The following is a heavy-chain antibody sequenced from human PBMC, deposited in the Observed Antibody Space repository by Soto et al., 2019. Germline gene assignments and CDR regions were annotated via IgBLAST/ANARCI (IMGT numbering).Heavy chain of an antibody. J-gene: IGHJ4*02. V-gene: IGHV3-30*03. CDR1: TLTFSTYG. Sequence: SGGSLRLSCVASTLTFSTYGMHWFRQAPGKGLEWVAVISYESISTVYRDSVRGRFTISRDNSKNTLYLQMNSLRAEDTAVYYCARPTLRYYDFWSGYYNPDVGYWGQGTLVTVSS. D-gene: IGHD3-3*01. CDR2: ISYESIST. CDR3: ARPTLRYYDFWSGYYNPDVGY.